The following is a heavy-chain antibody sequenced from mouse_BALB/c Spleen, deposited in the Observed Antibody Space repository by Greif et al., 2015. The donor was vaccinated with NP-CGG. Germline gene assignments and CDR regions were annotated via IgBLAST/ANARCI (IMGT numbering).Heavy chain of an antibody. CDR2: IDPANGNT. CDR3: ARSPRQLGLKGFAY. J-gene: IGHJ3*01. V-gene: IGHV14-3*02. Sequence: EVQRVESGAELVKPGASVKLSCTASGFNIKDTYMHWVKQRPEQGLEWIGRIDPANGNTKYDPKFQGKATITADTSSNTAYLQLSSLTSEDTAVYYCARSPRQLGLKGFAYWGQGTLVTVSA. D-gene: IGHD3-2*01. CDR1: GFNIKDTY.